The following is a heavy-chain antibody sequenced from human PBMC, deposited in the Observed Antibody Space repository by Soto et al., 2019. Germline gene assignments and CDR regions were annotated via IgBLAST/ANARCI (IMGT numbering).Heavy chain of an antibody. CDR1: GFTVSGKRY. J-gene: IGHJ3*01. Sequence: GGSLRLSCAALGFTVSGKRYVAWVRQAPGKGLEWISALYDVDDTFYADSVKGRFTTSSDSSKTTVYLQMNGLRPDDTAVYYCASWHEREHAYDVWGRGTTVTVSS. D-gene: IGHD1-1*01. CDR3: ASWHEREHAYDV. CDR2: LYDVDDT. V-gene: IGHV3-53*01.